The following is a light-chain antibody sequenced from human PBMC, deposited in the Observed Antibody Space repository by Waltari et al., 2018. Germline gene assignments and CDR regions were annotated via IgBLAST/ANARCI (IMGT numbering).Light chain of an antibody. J-gene: IGKJ5*01. Sequence: EIMLTQSPGTPSLSPGVRAHLSCRASQSVSSIYIAWYQQKPGQAPRLLIYGASSRATGIPYRFSGSGSGTDFTLTISRLEPEDFAVYYCQQYGSSGITFGQGTRLEIK. CDR1: QSVSSIY. CDR2: GAS. CDR3: QQYGSSGIT. V-gene: IGKV3-20*01.